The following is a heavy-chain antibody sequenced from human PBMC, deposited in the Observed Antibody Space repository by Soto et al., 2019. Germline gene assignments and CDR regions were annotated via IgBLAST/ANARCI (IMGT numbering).Heavy chain of an antibody. V-gene: IGHV3-15*07. CDR2: VKSKNDGGTT. CDR1: GFIFSNAW. J-gene: IGHJ4*01. CDR3: TSDSYIAPTVIHFHY. Sequence: PGGSLRLSCAASGFIFSNAWINWVRQAPGKGLEWVGRVKSKNDGGTTDFATPVKGRFAISRDDSKNMVYLEMNNLQTEDTAMYYCTSDSYIAPTVIHFHYWDHGTLIT. D-gene: IGHD2-15*01.